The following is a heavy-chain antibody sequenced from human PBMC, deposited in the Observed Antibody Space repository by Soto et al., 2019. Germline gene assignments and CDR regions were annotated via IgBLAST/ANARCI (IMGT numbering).Heavy chain of an antibody. Sequence: QVQLVQSGAEVKKPGSSVKVSCKTSGGTFSSYAISWVRQAPGQGLEWMGGIIPIFDTANYAQKCQGRVTITADESTSTADIELSSLRSEDTAVYYCARHDCISSSCYYYYYYSMDVWGQGTTVTVSS. CDR3: ARHDCISSSCYYYYYYSMDV. D-gene: IGHD2-2*01. V-gene: IGHV1-69*12. J-gene: IGHJ6*02. CDR1: GGTFSSYA. CDR2: IIPIFDTA.